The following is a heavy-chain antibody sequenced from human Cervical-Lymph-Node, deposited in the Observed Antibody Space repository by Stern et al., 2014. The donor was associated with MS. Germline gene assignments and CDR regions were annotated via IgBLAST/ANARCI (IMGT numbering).Heavy chain of an antibody. CDR3: ARPPPRRKWDDPNYGMDV. CDR2: IYPDDSDI. V-gene: IGHV5-51*03. J-gene: IGHJ6*02. CDR1: GYTFTNNW. Sequence: EVQLVQSGAEVKKPGESLKISCKGSGYTFTNNWIAWVRQMPGKGLEWMGIIYPDDSDIRYSPSLQGQVTISADKSTSTAYLQWSSLKAADSAVYYGARPPPRRKWDDPNYGMDVWGQGTTVTVSS. D-gene: IGHD1-1*01.